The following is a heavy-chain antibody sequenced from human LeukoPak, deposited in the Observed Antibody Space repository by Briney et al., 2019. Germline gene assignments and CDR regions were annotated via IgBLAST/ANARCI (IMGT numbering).Heavy chain of an antibody. D-gene: IGHD7-27*01. CDR2: ISSSGSAK. CDR3: ARGTWGLDY. V-gene: IGHV3-48*04. J-gene: IGHJ4*02. CDR1: GFTFSNYG. Sequence: PGGSLRLSCAASGFTFSNYGLNWVRQAPGKGLGWVSHISSSGSAKYYADSVKGRFTISRDNARNSLFLQTNSLRAEDTAVYYCARGTWGLDYWGQGTLVTVSS.